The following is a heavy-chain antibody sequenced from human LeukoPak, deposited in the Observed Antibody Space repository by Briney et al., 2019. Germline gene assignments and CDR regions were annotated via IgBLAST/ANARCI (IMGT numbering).Heavy chain of an antibody. J-gene: IGHJ2*01. V-gene: IGHV3-21*01. CDR3: ASSPLNWPPYWYFDL. Sequence: PGGSLRLSCAASGFTFSSYSMNWVRQAPGKGLEWVSSISSSSNYIYYADSVKGRFTISRDNAKNSLYLQMNSLRAEDTAVYYCASSPLNWPPYWYFDLWGRGTLVTVSS. CDR1: GFTFSSYS. D-gene: IGHD1-1*01. CDR2: ISSSSNYI.